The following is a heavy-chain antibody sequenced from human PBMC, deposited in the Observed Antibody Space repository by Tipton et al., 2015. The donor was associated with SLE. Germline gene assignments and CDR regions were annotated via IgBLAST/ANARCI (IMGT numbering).Heavy chain of an antibody. CDR3: ARVTGRLGWFDP. CDR2: ISFSGST. J-gene: IGHJ5*02. CDR1: GGSISSYY. D-gene: IGHD1-20*01. Sequence: TLSLTCTVSGGSISSYYWTWIRQPPGKGLEWIGYISFSGSTNYNPSLKSRVTISIDTSRNQFSLKLSSVTAADTAVYYCARVTGRLGWFDPCGQATLVTVSS. V-gene: IGHV4-59*01.